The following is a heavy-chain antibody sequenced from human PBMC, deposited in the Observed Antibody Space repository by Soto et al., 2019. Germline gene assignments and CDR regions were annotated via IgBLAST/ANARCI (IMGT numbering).Heavy chain of an antibody. Sequence: PGESLKISCKGSGYSFTNYWIGWVRQMPGKGLEWMGIIHPDNSETRYRPSFQGQVTISADRSISTAYLQWSSLKASDTAIYYCARAHDYGDYKYDFWGQGTLVTVSS. J-gene: IGHJ4*02. D-gene: IGHD4-17*01. V-gene: IGHV5-51*01. CDR2: IHPDNSET. CDR3: ARAHDYGDYKYDF. CDR1: GYSFTNYW.